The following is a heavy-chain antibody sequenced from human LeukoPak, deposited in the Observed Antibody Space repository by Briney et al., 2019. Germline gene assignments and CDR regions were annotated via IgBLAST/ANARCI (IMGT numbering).Heavy chain of an antibody. CDR2: IYYSGST. D-gene: IGHD2-2*01. CDR1: GVSVSSGSYY. J-gene: IGHJ6*02. CDR3: ARAQHLPAATYYYYYYGMDV. Sequence: PSETLSLTCTVSGVSVSSGSYYWSWIRQPPGKGLEWIGYIYYSGSTNYNPSLKSRVTISVDTSKNQFSLKLSSVTAADTAVYYCARAQHLPAATYYYYYYGMDVWGQGTTVTVSS. V-gene: IGHV4-61*01.